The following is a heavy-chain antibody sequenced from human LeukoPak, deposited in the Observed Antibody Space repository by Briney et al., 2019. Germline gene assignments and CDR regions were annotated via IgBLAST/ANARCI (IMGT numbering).Heavy chain of an antibody. Sequence: GGTLRLSCAASGFTFSTYSMDWVRQAPGKGLEWVSSISSASDYIYYADSVKGRFTISRDNTKNSLYLQIHSLRAEDTAVYYCARDQVGPLDYWGQGTLVTVSS. V-gene: IGHV3-21*01. CDR2: ISSASDYI. CDR3: ARDQVGPLDY. J-gene: IGHJ4*02. CDR1: GFTFSTYS.